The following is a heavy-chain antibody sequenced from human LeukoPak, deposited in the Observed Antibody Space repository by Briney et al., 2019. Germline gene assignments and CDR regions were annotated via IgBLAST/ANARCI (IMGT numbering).Heavy chain of an antibody. J-gene: IGHJ4*02. CDR2: ISGSGGGT. V-gene: IGHV3-23*01. CDR3: AKTTTGYSSGRYPGWPVDY. CDR1: GFTFSSYA. D-gene: IGHD6-19*01. Sequence: PGGSLRLSCAASGFTFSSYAVSWVRQAPGKGLEWVSAISGSGGGTYYADSVKGWFTISRDNSKNTLYLQMNSLSTGDTAVYYCAKTTTGYSSGRYPGWPVDYWGQGTLVTVSS.